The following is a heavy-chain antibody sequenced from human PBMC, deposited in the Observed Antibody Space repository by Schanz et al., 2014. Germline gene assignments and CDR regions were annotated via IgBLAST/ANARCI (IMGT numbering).Heavy chain of an antibody. J-gene: IGHJ6*02. Sequence: DVQLLESGGGLVQPGGSLRLSCAASGFTSNSYAMTWVRQAPGKGLEWVSSISHSGGSKYYADSVKGRFTISRDNSENTLYLQMNSLSADDTAVFYCAKGMGYCSGGTCYDYYYYGLDVWGQGTTVTVSS. CDR2: ISHSGGSK. V-gene: IGHV3-23*01. CDR1: GFTSNSYA. CDR3: AKGMGYCSGGTCYDYYYYGLDV. D-gene: IGHD2-15*01.